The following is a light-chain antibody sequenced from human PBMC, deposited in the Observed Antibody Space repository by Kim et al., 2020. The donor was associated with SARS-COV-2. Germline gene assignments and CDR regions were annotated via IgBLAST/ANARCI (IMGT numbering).Light chain of an antibody. Sequence: VSPGERATLSCRASQNILSNLAWYQQRPGQAPRLLIYDASTRATGLPARFSGSGSGTEFTLTISSLKSEDFAVYYCQQYNSWLITFGQGTRLEIK. CDR3: QQYNSWLIT. V-gene: IGKV3-15*01. CDR2: DAS. CDR1: QNILSN. J-gene: IGKJ5*01.